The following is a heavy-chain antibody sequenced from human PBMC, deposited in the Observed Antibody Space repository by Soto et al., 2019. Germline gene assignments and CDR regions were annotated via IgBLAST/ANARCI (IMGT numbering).Heavy chain of an antibody. CDR1: GFTFSSYG. J-gene: IGHJ5*02. Sequence: QEQLVESGGGVVQPGTSLILSCAASGFTFSSYGMHWVRQAPGKGLEWVAVTSHDGSNKFYADSVKGRFSISRDDSKNTLFLQMNSLRTEDTAVYYCAKDRRDYGDSLVNNYFDPWGQGTLVTVSS. CDR3: AKDRRDYGDSLVNNYFDP. D-gene: IGHD4-17*01. CDR2: TSHDGSNK. V-gene: IGHV3-30*18.